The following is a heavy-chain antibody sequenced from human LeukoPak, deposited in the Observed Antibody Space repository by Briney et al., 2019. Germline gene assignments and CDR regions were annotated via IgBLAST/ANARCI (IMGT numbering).Heavy chain of an antibody. CDR2: MNPNSGNT. J-gene: IGHJ5*02. D-gene: IGHD6-6*01. V-gene: IGHV1-8*01. CDR3: ARGKQLVAPHNWSDP. Sequence: ASVKVSCKASGYTFTSYGINWVRQATGQGLEWMGWMNPNSGNTGYAQKFQGRVTMTRNTSISTAYMELSSLRSEDTAVYYCARGKQLVAPHNWSDPWGQGTLVTVSS. CDR1: GYTFTSYG.